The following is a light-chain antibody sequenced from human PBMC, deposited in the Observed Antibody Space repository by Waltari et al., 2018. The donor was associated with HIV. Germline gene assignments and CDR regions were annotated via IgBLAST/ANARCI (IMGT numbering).Light chain of an antibody. Sequence: QSALTQPASVSGSPGQSITISCTRTSSDVATYKLVSWYQQHPGKAPKLMIYEVSKRPSGVVDRFSGSNSGDTASRTSSGLRAEEEADYYCCSYVSNVIFGGGTKLTVL. CDR1: SSDVATYKL. CDR3: CSYVSNVI. CDR2: EVS. V-gene: IGLV2-23*02. J-gene: IGLJ2*01.